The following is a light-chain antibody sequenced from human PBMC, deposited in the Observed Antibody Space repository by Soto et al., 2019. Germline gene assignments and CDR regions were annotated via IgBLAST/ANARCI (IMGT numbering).Light chain of an antibody. CDR3: QQYGSSPYT. CDR1: QSVSSSY. CDR2: GAS. V-gene: IGKV3-20*01. Sequence: EIVLTQSPGTLSLSPGERATLSCRASQSVSSSYLAWYQQKPGQAPRLLIYGASSRDTGIPDRFSGSGSGTDFTLTISRLEPEDFAVYYCQQYGSSPYTFGQGPKLEIK. J-gene: IGKJ2*01.